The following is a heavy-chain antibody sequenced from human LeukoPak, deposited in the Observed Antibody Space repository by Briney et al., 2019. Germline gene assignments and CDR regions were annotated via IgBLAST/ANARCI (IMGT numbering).Heavy chain of an antibody. Sequence: GGSLRLSCAASGFTVSSNYMSWVRQAPGKGPEWVSVIYSGGSTYYADSVKGRFTISRDNSKNTVYLQMNSLRAEDTAVYYCVRGEYSYGPLDYYYYMDVWGKGTTVTVSS. V-gene: IGHV3-53*01. CDR3: VRGEYSYGPLDYYYYMDV. CDR1: GFTVSSNY. CDR2: IYSGGST. D-gene: IGHD5-18*01. J-gene: IGHJ6*03.